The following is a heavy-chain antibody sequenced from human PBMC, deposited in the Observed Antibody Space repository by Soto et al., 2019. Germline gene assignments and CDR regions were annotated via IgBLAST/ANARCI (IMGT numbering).Heavy chain of an antibody. D-gene: IGHD6-19*01. CDR2: VHWDDDK. Sequence: QISLKESGPTLVKPTETLTLTCTFSGFSLSSSGVGVGWFRQPPGKALEWLALVHWDDDKRYSPSLKSRLTITKDTSKSQVVLTMTNMDPVDADTYYCAHRIPVGPHPNNNWFDPWGQGTLVTVSS. CDR1: GFSLSSSGVG. J-gene: IGHJ5*02. CDR3: AHRIPVGPHPNNNWFDP. V-gene: IGHV2-5*02.